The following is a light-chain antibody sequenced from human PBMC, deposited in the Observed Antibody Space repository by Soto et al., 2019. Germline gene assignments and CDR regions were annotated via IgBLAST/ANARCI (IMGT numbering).Light chain of an antibody. CDR3: MQPLQSWT. Sequence: IVMTQKKLSLPVTPGEPAAISCRSSQSLLHSNGYNYLDWYLQKPGQSPQLLIYLGSNRASGVPDRFSGSGSGTDFTLKISRVEAEDVGVYYCMQPLQSWTFGQGSKVDI. V-gene: IGKV2-28*01. CDR1: QSLLHSNGYNY. J-gene: IGKJ1*01. CDR2: LGS.